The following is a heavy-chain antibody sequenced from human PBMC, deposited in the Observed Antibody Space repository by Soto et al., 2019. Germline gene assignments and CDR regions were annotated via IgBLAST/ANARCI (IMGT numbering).Heavy chain of an antibody. Sequence: QVQLVQSGAEVKKPGASVKVSCKASGYTFTTYDISWVRQAPGQGLEWMGRISTYNGNTNYPQSLQGRLTMTTDTSTTTAYMELRSLRSDDTAVYYCAREPYHVLMVNAPKLYGMDVWGQGTTVTVSS. CDR1: GYTFTTYD. CDR3: AREPYHVLMVNAPKLYGMDV. CDR2: ISTYNGNT. J-gene: IGHJ6*02. D-gene: IGHD2-8*01. V-gene: IGHV1-18*01.